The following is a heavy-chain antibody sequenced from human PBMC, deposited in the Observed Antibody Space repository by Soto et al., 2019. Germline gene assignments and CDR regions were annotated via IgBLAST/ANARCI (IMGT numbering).Heavy chain of an antibody. CDR1: GGSFSGYY. CDR3: ARGRGGYYGSGSYRMDV. V-gene: IGHV4-34*01. CDR2: INHSGST. D-gene: IGHD3-10*01. Sequence: ASETLSLTCAVYGGSFSGYYWSWIRQPPGKGLEWIREINHSGSTNYNPSLKSRVTISVDTSKNQFSLKLSSVTAADTAVYYCARGRGGYYGSGSYRMDVWGQGTKVTVSS. J-gene: IGHJ6*02.